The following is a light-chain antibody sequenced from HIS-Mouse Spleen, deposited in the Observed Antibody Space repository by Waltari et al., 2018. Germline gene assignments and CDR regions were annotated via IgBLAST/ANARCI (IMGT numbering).Light chain of an antibody. CDR3: QQRSNWLT. CDR1: QSVSSS. Sequence: EIVLTQSPATLSLSPGERATLSCRASQSVSSSLAWYQQKPAQAHRLLIYDSSNRATGIPARFRGSGSGTAFTITISSLEPEDFAVYCCQQRSNWLTFGGGTKVEIK. J-gene: IGKJ4*01. CDR2: DSS. V-gene: IGKV3-11*01.